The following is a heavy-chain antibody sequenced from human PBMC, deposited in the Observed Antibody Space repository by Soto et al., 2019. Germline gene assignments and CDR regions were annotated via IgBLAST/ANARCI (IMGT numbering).Heavy chain of an antibody. CDR3: ARSPDSGDYVDY. D-gene: IGHD4-17*01. V-gene: IGHV4-61*01. J-gene: IGHJ4*02. CDR2: IYFSGTT. Sequence: QVQLQESGPRLVQPSETLSLTCSVSGGSVSSDSYYWSWIRQPPGAGLEWIGYIYFSGTTNYNPSLESRVTILVASSKNQFSMKLRSVTAADTAVYYCARSPDSGDYVDYWGQGTLVAVSS. CDR1: GGSVSSDSYY.